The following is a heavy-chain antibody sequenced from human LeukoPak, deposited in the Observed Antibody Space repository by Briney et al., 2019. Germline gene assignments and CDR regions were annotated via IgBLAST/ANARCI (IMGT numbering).Heavy chain of an antibody. J-gene: IGHJ4*02. CDR2: ISTNGGST. CDR1: GFIFNQYC. V-gene: IGHV3-11*01. D-gene: IGHD3-16*01. Sequence: GGSLRLSCGASGFIFNQYCMGWVRQAPGMGPEWVSYISTNGGSTYYSASAKGRFTISRDNARNSLFLQLRRLTAEDTAVYYCARDPRGDFVWGHRFDYWGQGVLVTVSS. CDR3: ARDPRGDFVWGHRFDY.